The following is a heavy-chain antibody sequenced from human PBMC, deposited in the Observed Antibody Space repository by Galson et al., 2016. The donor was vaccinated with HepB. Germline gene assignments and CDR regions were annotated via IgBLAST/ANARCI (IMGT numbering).Heavy chain of an antibody. D-gene: IGHD3-16*01. J-gene: IGHJ4*02. CDR2: ITSSGVGT. Sequence: SLRLSCAASGFTFNAYAMSWVRQSPGKGLEWVSAITSSGVGTFYTDSEKGRFTISRDNSKNTLYLQVNSLRVEDTATSFCAQRRLGLGNFYFDYWGQGTLVTVSS. V-gene: IGHV3-23*01. CDR3: AQRRLGLGNFYFDY. CDR1: GFTFNAYA.